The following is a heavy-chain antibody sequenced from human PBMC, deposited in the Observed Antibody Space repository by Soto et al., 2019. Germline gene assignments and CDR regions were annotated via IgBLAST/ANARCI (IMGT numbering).Heavy chain of an antibody. CDR1: VGSFSGYY. J-gene: IGHJ4*02. Sequence: PSETLSLTCAVYVGSFSGYYWSWIRQPPGKGLEWIGEINHSGSTKYNPSLKSRVTILEDTSKNQFSLKLNSVTAADTAVYYCAREGRMGTFDYWGQGALVTVSS. D-gene: IGHD1-1*01. V-gene: IGHV4-34*01. CDR3: AREGRMGTFDY. CDR2: INHSGST.